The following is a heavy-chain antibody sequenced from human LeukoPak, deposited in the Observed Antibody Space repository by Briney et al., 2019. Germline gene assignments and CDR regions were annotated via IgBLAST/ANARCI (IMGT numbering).Heavy chain of an antibody. J-gene: IGHJ6*02. CDR1: GGTFSSYA. V-gene: IGHV1-69*04. Sequence: VASVKVSCKASGGTFSSYAISWVRQAPGQGLEWMGRIIPTLGIANYAQKFQGRVTITADKSTSTAYMELSSLRSEDTAVYYCARDLRAAPQYYYYYYGMDVWGQGTTVTVSS. CDR2: IIPTLGIA. D-gene: IGHD6-13*01. CDR3: ARDLRAAPQYYYYYYGMDV.